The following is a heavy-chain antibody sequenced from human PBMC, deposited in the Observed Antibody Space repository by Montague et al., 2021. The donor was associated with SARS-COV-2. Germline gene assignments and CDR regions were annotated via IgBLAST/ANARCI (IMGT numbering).Heavy chain of an antibody. CDR3: VRHSGYYDRSGYYDY. D-gene: IGHD3-22*01. Sequence: SETLSLTCTVSGDSVSRSYWSWIRQTPGKGLEWLAYISYIGSTNHNPSLKSRVTISVDTPKNQFSLKLSAATAAGTGVYYCVRHSGYYDRSGYYDYWGRGTLVTVSS. CDR2: ISYIGST. V-gene: IGHV4-59*08. CDR1: GDSVSRSY. J-gene: IGHJ4*02.